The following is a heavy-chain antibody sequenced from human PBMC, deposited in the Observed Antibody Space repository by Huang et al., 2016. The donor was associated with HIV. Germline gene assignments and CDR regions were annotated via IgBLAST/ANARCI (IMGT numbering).Heavy chain of an antibody. CDR1: GFSFSSYW. V-gene: IGHV3-74*01. CDR2: INSDGSST. CDR3: ARDPRIQSWLNFFDY. J-gene: IGHJ4*02. D-gene: IGHD3-22*01. Sequence: EVQLVESGGGLVQPGGSLRLSCAASGFSFSSYWMHWVRQAPGKGLGCVSRINSDGSSTSYADSVKGRFTISRDNAKNTLYLQMNSLRAEDTAVYYCARDPRIQSWLNFFDYWGQGTLVSVSS.